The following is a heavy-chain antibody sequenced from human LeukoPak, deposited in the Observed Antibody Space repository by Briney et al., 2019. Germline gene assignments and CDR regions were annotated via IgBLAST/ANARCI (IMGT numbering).Heavy chain of an antibody. CDR1: GFTLSSYD. CDR2: IGTAGDT. CDR3: ARGAVGMDV. V-gene: IGHV3-13*01. D-gene: IGHD3-16*01. J-gene: IGHJ6*02. Sequence: PGGSLRLSCAASGFTLSSYDMHWVRQAKRKGLEWVSAIGTAGDTYYPGSVKGRFTISRENAKNSLYLQMNSLRAGDTAVYYCARGAVGMDVWGQGTTVTVSS.